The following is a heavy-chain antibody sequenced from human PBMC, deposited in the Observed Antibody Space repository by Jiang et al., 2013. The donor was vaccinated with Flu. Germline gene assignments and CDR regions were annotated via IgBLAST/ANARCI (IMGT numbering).Heavy chain of an antibody. J-gene: IGHJ4*02. CDR2: IWYDGSNT. V-gene: IGHV3-30*18. CDR3: AKHSDFYDSSAYEYYFDY. Sequence: QLVESGGGVVQPGRSLRLSCAASGFTFNNFGMHWVRQAPGKGLEWVAVIWYDGSNTYFADSVKGRFTISRDNSKNTLYLQMSSLRAEDTAVYYCAKHSDFYDSSAYEYYFDYWGQGTLVTVSS. CDR1: GFTFNNFG. D-gene: IGHD3-22*01.